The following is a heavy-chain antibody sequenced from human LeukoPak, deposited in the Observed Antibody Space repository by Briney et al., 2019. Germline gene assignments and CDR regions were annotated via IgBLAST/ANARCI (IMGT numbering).Heavy chain of an antibody. CDR2: IYYSGST. D-gene: IGHD6-13*01. CDR3: ARSRGYFDY. CDR1: GGSISSYY. V-gene: IGHV4-59*01. J-gene: IGHJ4*02. Sequence: PSETLSLTCTVSGGSISSYYWSWIRQPPGKGLEWIGYIYYSGSTNYNPSLKSRVTISVDTSKNQFSLKLSPVTAADTALYYCARSRGYFDYWGQGTLVTVSS.